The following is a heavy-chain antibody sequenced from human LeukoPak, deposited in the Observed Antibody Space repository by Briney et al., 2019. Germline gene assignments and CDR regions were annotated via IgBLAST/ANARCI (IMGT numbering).Heavy chain of an antibody. Sequence: GGSLRLSCAASGFTFSSYEMNWVRQAPGKGLEWVSYIISSGSTIYYADSVKGRFTISRDNAKNSLYLQMNSLRAEDTAVYYCASGLLFRSYWGQGTLVTVSS. D-gene: IGHD2-21*02. CDR2: IISSGSTI. V-gene: IGHV3-48*03. J-gene: IGHJ4*02. CDR1: GFTFSSYE. CDR3: ASGLLFRSY.